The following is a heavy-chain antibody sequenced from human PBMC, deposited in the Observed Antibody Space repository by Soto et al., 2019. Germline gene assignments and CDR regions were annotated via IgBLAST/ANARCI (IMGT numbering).Heavy chain of an antibody. Sequence: QVQLQESGPGLVKPSGTLSLTCAVSGGSISSSNWWSWVRQPPGKGLEWIGEISHSGSTNYNPSLTSRVNISVDKSKNRFYMKLGAVTAAETAVYYCARASGRRAWSETGYGMDVWGQGTTVTVSS. CDR2: ISHSGST. V-gene: IGHV4-4*02. CDR1: GGSISSSNW. D-gene: IGHD3-3*01. CDR3: ARASGRRAWSETGYGMDV. J-gene: IGHJ6*02.